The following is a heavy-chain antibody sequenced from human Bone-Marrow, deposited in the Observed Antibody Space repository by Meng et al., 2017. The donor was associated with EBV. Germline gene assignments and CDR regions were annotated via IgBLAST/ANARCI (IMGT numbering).Heavy chain of an antibody. CDR3: ARDHMVVGDYFDH. D-gene: IGHD3-10*01. CDR2: IIASAGNT. V-gene: IGHV1-46*01. Sequence: QVQLVQSGTEVTKPGASVKVACKASGYMFISHYIHWVRQAPGQGLEWMGMIIASAGNTRDAQKFKDRVTMTRDTSTNTVYMELRNLRPEDTAVYYCARDHMVVGDYFDHWGQGTLVTVSS. J-gene: IGHJ4*02. CDR1: GYMFISHY.